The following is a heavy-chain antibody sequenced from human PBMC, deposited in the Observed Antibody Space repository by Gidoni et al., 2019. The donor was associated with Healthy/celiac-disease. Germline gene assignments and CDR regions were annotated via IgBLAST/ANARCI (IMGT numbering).Heavy chain of an antibody. CDR3: ARHVRLNSNYDY. D-gene: IGHD4-4*01. J-gene: IGHJ4*02. CDR1: GYSFTSYW. CDR2: IDHSDSYT. V-gene: IGHV5-10-1*03. Sequence: EVQLVQYGAEVKKPGESLRISCKGSGYSFTSYWISWVRQMPGKGLEWMGRIDHSDSYTNYSPSFQGHVTISADQSISTAYLQWSSRKASDTAMYYCARHVRLNSNYDYWGQGTLVTVSS.